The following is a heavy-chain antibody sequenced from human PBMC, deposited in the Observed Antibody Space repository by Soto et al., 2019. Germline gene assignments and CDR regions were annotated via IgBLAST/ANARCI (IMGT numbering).Heavy chain of an antibody. D-gene: IGHD4-4*01. CDR2: IIPIIGII. V-gene: IGHV1-69*08. CDR1: GGTFSTYT. CDR3: AGDPDSHYNDSHASSYP. J-gene: IGHJ5*02. Sequence: QVQLVQSGAEVKKPGSSVKVSCKASGGTFSTYTITWVRQAPARGLEWMGRIIPIIGIINYAQKFQGRVTISADKFTGTAYMELTGLRSDDTAVYYCAGDPDSHYNDSHASSYPWGEGTLVTVSS.